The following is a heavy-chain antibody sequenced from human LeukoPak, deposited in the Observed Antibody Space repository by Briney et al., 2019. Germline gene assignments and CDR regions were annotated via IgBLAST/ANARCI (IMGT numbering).Heavy chain of an antibody. J-gene: IGHJ4*02. CDR1: GYTFTSYY. V-gene: IGHV1-46*01. D-gene: IGHD3-10*01. CDR2: INPSGGST. Sequence: GASVKVSCKASGYTFTSYYMHWVRQAPGQGLEWMGIINPSGGSTSYAQKFQGRVTMTRDTSTSTVYMELSSLRSEDTAVYYCARERIFEVRGVKAFDYWGQGTLVTASS. CDR3: ARERIFEVRGVKAFDY.